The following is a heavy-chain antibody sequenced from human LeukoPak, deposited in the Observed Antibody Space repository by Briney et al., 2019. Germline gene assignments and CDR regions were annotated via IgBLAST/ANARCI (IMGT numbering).Heavy chain of an antibody. V-gene: IGHV4-39*01. CDR1: GGSISSSSYY. D-gene: IGHD4/OR15-4a*01. J-gene: IGHJ6*03. Sequence: SETLSLTCTVSGGSISSSSYYWGWIRQPPGKGLEWIGSIYYSGSTYYNPSLKSRVTISVDTSKNQFSLKLSSVTAADTAVYYCAIMTIYYMDVWGKGTTVTVSS. CDR2: IYYSGST. CDR3: AIMTIYYMDV.